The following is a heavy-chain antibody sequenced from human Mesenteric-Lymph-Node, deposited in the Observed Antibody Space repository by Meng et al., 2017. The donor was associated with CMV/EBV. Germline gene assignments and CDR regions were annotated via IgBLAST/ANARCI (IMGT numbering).Heavy chain of an antibody. CDR3: ARCALPAAIFGLMYFDY. J-gene: IGHJ4*02. V-gene: IGHV1-2*02. CDR2: LNSKSGGT. Sequence: ASVKVSCKASGDSLSGYSVHWVRQAPGQGLEWMGWLNSKSGGTNFAQKFQGRVTMTRDTSISTAYMDLSRLRSDDTAVYYCARCALPAAIFGLMYFDYWGQGTLVTVSS. D-gene: IGHD2-2*02. CDR1: GDSLSGYS.